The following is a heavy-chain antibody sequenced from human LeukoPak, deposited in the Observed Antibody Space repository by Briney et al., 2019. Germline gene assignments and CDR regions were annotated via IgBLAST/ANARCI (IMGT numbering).Heavy chain of an antibody. CDR1: GGSLSAYY. Sequence: SETLSLTCAVYGGSLSAYYWTWIRQPPGKGLEWIGEINHSGSTNYNPSLKSRVTISVDTSKNQFSLKLSSVTAADTAVYYCARQKVYSSSWYGGRSNWFDPWGQGTLVTVSS. CDR3: ARQKVYSSSWYGGRSNWFDP. CDR2: INHSGST. D-gene: IGHD6-13*01. J-gene: IGHJ5*02. V-gene: IGHV4-34*01.